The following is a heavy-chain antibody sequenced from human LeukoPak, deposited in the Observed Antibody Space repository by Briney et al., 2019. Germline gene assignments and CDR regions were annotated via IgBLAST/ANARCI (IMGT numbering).Heavy chain of an antibody. D-gene: IGHD3-10*01. CDR1: GFTFSSYG. CDR3: ARDGSGDHTVDY. J-gene: IGHJ4*02. V-gene: IGHV3-33*01. Sequence: GRSLRLSCAASGFTFSSYGMHWVRQAPGKGLEWVAVIWYDGSNKYYADSVKGRFTISRDNSKNTLYLQMNSLRAEDTAVYYCARDGSGDHTVDYWGQGTLVTVSS. CDR2: IWYDGSNK.